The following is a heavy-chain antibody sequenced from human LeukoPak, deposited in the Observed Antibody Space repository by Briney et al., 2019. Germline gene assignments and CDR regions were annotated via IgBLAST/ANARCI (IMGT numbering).Heavy chain of an antibody. Sequence: GGSLRLSCAASGFTFNNYPMSWVRQVPGKGLEWVSTISGNGGGTYYADSVKGRFTISRDNSRNTLYLQMKSLRDEDTAVYYCAKGASNSWTSLESWGQGTLVTVSS. CDR3: AKGASNSWTSLES. CDR1: GFTFNNYP. J-gene: IGHJ5*02. V-gene: IGHV3-23*01. CDR2: ISGNGGGT. D-gene: IGHD2-2*01.